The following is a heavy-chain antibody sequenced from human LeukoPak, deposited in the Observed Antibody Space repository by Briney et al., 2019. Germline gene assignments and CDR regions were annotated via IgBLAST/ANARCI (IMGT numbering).Heavy chain of an antibody. CDR2: IHYSGIT. Sequence: SETLSLTCTVAGDSISDSFWSWIRQPPGKGLEWIGYIHYSGITNYNPSLNSRVTISVDTSKSQFSLKLSSVTAADTAVYYCTRGGSSSSGSLRYWGQGTLVTVSS. CDR3: TRGGSSSSGSLRY. V-gene: IGHV4-59*01. J-gene: IGHJ4*02. CDR1: GDSISDSF. D-gene: IGHD6-13*01.